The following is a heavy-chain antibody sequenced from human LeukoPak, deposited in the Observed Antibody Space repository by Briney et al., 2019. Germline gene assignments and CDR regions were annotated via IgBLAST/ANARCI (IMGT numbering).Heavy chain of an antibody. V-gene: IGHV3-21*01. CDR2: ISSSSSYI. Sequence: GGSLRLSCAASGFTFSSYSMNWVRQAPGKGLEWVSSISSSSSYIYYADSVKGRFTISRDNAKNSLYLQMNSLRAEDTAVYYCARDPAVPAAIFVSRSHYYYMDVWGKGTTVTVSS. D-gene: IGHD2-2*02. CDR3: ARDPAVPAAIFVSRSHYYYMDV. CDR1: GFTFSSYS. J-gene: IGHJ6*03.